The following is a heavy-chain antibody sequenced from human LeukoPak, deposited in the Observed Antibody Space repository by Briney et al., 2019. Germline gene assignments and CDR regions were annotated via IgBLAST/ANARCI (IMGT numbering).Heavy chain of an antibody. CDR1: GFTFSNYW. D-gene: IGHD3-10*01. CDR2: IKQDGSEK. CDR3: ARVGWTMVRGAPYYYYYMDV. V-gene: IGHV3-7*03. Sequence: GGSLRLSCAASGFTFSNYWMSWVRQAPGKGLEWVANIKQDGSEKYYVDSVKGRFTISRDNAKNSLYLQMNSLRAEDTAVYYCARVGWTMVRGAPYYYYYMDVWGKGTTVTISS. J-gene: IGHJ6*03.